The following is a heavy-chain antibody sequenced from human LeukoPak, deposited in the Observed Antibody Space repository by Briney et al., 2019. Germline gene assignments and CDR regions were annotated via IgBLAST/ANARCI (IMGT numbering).Heavy chain of an antibody. CDR1: GFTFSSYA. CDR3: ARDSRLLARYYYYGMDV. Sequence: GGSLLLSCAASGFTFSSYAMHGVRPAPGKGLEGGGVISYDGSNKYYADSVKRRFTISRDNSKNTLYLQMNSLSAEDTAVYYCARDSRLLARYYYYGMDVWGQGTTVTVSS. V-gene: IGHV3-30*04. D-gene: IGHD2-8*02. CDR2: ISYDGSNK. J-gene: IGHJ6*02.